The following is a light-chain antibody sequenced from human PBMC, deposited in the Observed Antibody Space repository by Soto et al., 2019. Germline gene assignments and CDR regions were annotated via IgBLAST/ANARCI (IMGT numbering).Light chain of an antibody. CDR1: QSVSSY. J-gene: IGKJ1*01. CDR3: RQRSHWPWT. CDR2: DAS. Sequence: EIVLTQSPATLSLSPGERATLSCRASQSVSSYLAWYQQKPGQAPRLLIYDASNRATGIPARFSGSGSGTEFTLTIRSLEPEDFAVYYCRQRSHWPWTCGQGTKVEIK. V-gene: IGKV3-11*01.